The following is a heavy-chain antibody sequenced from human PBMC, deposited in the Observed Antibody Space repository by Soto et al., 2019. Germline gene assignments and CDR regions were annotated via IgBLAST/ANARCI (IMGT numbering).Heavy chain of an antibody. CDR3: AKKGRSSWYGTFAY. J-gene: IGHJ4*02. CDR1: GFTFSNYA. Sequence: GGSLRLSCAASGFTFSNYAVTWVRQAPGKGLEWVSTISGSGGSTYYADSVKGRFTISRDNSKNTLYLQMNSLRAEDTAVYYCAKKGRSSWYGTFAYWGQGTLVTVSS. V-gene: IGHV3-23*01. D-gene: IGHD6-13*01. CDR2: ISGSGGST.